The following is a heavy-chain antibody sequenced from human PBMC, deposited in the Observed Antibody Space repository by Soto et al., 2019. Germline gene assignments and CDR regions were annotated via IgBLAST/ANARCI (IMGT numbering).Heavy chain of an antibody. J-gene: IGHJ6*04. CDR3: ARYYYDSSGYYHPGSQSYYYDMDV. D-gene: IGHD3-22*01. Sequence: GESLKISCKVSGYSCTSYWIGWVRQMPGKGMEWMGIIYPGGSDTRYSPSFQRQDTISAHKSISTAYLQWSSLKASDTAMYYCARYYYDSSGYYHPGSQSYYYDMDVWGEGTAVTVSS. CDR2: IYPGGSDT. CDR1: GYSCTSYW. V-gene: IGHV5-51*01.